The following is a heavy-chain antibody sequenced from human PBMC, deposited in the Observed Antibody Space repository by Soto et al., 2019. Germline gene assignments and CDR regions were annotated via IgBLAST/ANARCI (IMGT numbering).Heavy chain of an antibody. D-gene: IGHD2-8*01. CDR2: MPHSGRA. J-gene: IGHJ3*02. CDR1: GGSFSSTYFF. V-gene: IGHV4-39*01. Sequence: PSETLSLTCTVSGGSFSSTYFFWGWIRQPPGKGLEWIGSMPHSGRAYYNPSLRSRVTIAVDTSKNQFSLELNSATAADTAVYYCARQEGNGLWAFDMWGQGTMVTVSS. CDR3: ARQEGNGLWAFDM.